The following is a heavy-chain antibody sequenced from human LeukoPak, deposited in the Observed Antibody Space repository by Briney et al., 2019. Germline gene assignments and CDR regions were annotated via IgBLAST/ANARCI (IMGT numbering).Heavy chain of an antibody. J-gene: IGHJ4*02. CDR3: ARGSGYAVLDY. CDR2: INSDGITT. Sequence: PGGSLRLSCAASGFTFSSYWMHWVRQAPGKGLVWVSRINSDGITTFYADSVKGRFTISRDNAKNTLYLQMNSLSAEDTAVYFCARGSGYAVLDYWGQGTPVTVSS. V-gene: IGHV3-74*01. D-gene: IGHD3-3*01. CDR1: GFTFSSYW.